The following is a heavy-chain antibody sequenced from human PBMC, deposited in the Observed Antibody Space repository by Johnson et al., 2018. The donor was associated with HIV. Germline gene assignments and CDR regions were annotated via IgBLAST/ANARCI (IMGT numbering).Heavy chain of an antibody. V-gene: IGHV3-30-3*01. CDR3: ARDNEDIVLVGAFDI. Sequence: QVQLVESGGGVVHPGRSLRLSCAASGFTFNSYAMHWVRQAPGKGLEWVAVISYDGSNKYYADSVKGRFTISRDNSKNTLYLQMNSLRAEDTAVYYCARDNEDIVLVGAFDIWGQGTMVTVSS. D-gene: IGHD2-8*02. CDR2: ISYDGSNK. CDR1: GFTFNSYA. J-gene: IGHJ3*02.